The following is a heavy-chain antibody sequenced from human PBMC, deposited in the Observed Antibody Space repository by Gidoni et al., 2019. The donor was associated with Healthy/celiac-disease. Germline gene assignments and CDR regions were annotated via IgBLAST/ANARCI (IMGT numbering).Heavy chain of an antibody. V-gene: IGHV3-21*01. J-gene: IGHJ4*02. CDR3: ARVSGYSYGYFDY. Sequence: EVQLGESGGGLVKPGGSLGLSLAASGFTFSSYSMNWVRQAPGKGLEWVSSISSSSSYIYYADSVKGRFTISRDNAKNSLYLQMNSLRAEDTAVYYCARVSGYSYGYFDYWGQGTLVTVSS. CDR1: GFTFSSYS. D-gene: IGHD5-18*01. CDR2: ISSSSSYI.